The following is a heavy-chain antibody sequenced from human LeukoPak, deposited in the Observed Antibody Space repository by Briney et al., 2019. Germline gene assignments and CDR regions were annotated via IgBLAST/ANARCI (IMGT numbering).Heavy chain of an antibody. Sequence: ASVKVSCKASGYTFTGYYMHWVRQAPGQGLEWIGWINPNSGGTNYAQKFQGRVTMTRDTSISTAYMELSRLRSDDTAVYYCVGYSSSWPFDYWGQGTLVTVSS. J-gene: IGHJ4*02. CDR1: GYTFTGYY. V-gene: IGHV1-2*02. CDR2: INPNSGGT. D-gene: IGHD6-13*01. CDR3: VGYSSSWPFDY.